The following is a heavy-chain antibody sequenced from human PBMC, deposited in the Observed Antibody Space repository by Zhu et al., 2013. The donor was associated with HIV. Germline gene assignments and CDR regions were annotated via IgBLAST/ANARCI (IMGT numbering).Heavy chain of an antibody. CDR2: IYPGDSDT. D-gene: IGHD6-13*01. Sequence: EVQLVQSGAEVKKPGESLRISCKGSGYRFTSYWIGWVRQMPGKGLEWMGIIYPGDSDTRYSPSFQGQVTISADKSIGTAYLQWSSLKASDTAMYYCARRSSQQLDRRYYYYYMDVWGKGTTVTVSS. CDR3: ARRSSQQLDRRYYYYYMDV. J-gene: IGHJ6*03. CDR1: GYRFTSYW. V-gene: IGHV5-51*01.